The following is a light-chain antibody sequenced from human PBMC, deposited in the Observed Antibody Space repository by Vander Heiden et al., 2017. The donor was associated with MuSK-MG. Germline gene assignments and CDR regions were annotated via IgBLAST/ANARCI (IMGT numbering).Light chain of an antibody. V-gene: IGKV1-39*01. Sequence: DIQMTHSPSSLSASVGDRVTITCRASQSISSYLNWYQQKPGKAPKLLIYAASSLQSGVPSRFSGSGYGKDFTLTISSRQPEDFAPYYCQQTVSNPPWTFGQGTKVEIK. CDR2: AAS. CDR3: QQTVSNPPWT. CDR1: QSISSY. J-gene: IGKJ1*01.